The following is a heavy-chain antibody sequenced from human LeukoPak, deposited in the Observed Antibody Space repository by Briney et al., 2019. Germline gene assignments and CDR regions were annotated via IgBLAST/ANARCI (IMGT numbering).Heavy chain of an antibody. D-gene: IGHD3-10*01. CDR2: IIPILGIA. CDR1: GGTFSSYA. Sequence: SVKVSCKASGGTFSSYAISWVRQAPGQGLEWMGRIIPILGIANYAQKFQGRVTITADKSTSTAYMELSNLRSEDTAVYYCARSGYYGSGSYPHYWGQGTLVTVSS. V-gene: IGHV1-69*04. J-gene: IGHJ4*02. CDR3: ARSGYYGSGSYPHY.